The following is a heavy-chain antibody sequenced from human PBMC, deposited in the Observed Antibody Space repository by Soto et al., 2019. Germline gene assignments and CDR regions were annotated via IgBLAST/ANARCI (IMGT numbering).Heavy chain of an antibody. V-gene: IGHV2-26*01. CDR2: IFSSDDK. CDR3: ALIKDCSITHCYLASFDP. Sequence: PTETLTLTCTVSGLSLSNGKLGVSWIRQPPGKALEWLAHIFSSDDKSYSTSLRSRLTISKDTSRSQVVLTMTNLDPMDSATYYCALIKDCSITHCYLASFDPRCQTPLLTV. J-gene: IGHJ5*02. D-gene: IGHD2-2*01. CDR1: GLSLSNGKLG.